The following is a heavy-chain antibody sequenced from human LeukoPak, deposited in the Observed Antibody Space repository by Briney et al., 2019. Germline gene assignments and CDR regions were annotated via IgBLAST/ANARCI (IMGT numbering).Heavy chain of an antibody. Sequence: GASVKVSCKASGYTFTSYGISWVRQAPGQGLEWMGWISAYNGNTNYAQKLQGRVTMTTDTSTSTAYMELRSLRSDDTAVYYCARDRYTYSSRWPGYWGQGTLVTVSS. CDR3: ARDRYTYSSRWPGY. V-gene: IGHV1-18*01. D-gene: IGHD6-13*01. CDR2: ISAYNGNT. CDR1: GYTFTSYG. J-gene: IGHJ4*02.